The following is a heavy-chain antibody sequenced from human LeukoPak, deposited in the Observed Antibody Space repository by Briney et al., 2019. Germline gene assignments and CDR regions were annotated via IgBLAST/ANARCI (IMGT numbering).Heavy chain of an antibody. V-gene: IGHV4-61*02. Sequence: SETLSLTCTVSGGSISSGSYYWSWIRQPAGKGLEWIGRIYTSGSTNYNPSLKSRVTISVDTSKNQFSLKLSSVTAADTAVYYCARGGYALGYCSSTSCFYNWFDPWGQGTLVTVSS. CDR2: IYTSGST. J-gene: IGHJ5*02. D-gene: IGHD2-2*01. CDR1: GGSISSGSYY. CDR3: ARGGYALGYCSSTSCFYNWFDP.